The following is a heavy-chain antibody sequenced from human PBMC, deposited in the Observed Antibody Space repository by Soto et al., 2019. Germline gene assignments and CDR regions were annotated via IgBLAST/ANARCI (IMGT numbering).Heavy chain of an antibody. CDR2: ISGSGGST. CDR1: GFTFSSYA. CDR3: AKDLGIAVAGNLFDY. V-gene: IGHV3-23*01. J-gene: IGHJ4*02. D-gene: IGHD6-19*01. Sequence: GGSLRLSCAASGFTFSSYAMSWVRQAPGKGLEWVSAISGSGGSTYYADSVKGRFTISRDNSKNTLYLQMNSLRAEDTAVYYCAKDLGIAVAGNLFDYWGQGTLVTVSS.